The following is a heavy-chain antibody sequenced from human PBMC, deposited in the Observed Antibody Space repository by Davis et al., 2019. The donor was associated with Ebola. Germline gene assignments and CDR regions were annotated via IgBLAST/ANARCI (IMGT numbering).Heavy chain of an antibody. V-gene: IGHV4-59*08. CDR3: ARQGYYYDSGGYFTYYGMDV. D-gene: IGHD3-22*01. CDR2: IDDSGST. J-gene: IGHJ6*02. Sequence: MPSETLSLTCTVTGGSMSNYYWSWLRQSPGKGLEWIGYIDDSGSTNYNPSLKSRVTISIDTSKNQFSLNLSSVTAADTAVYYCARQGYYYDSGGYFTYYGMDVWGQGTTVTVSS. CDR1: GGSMSNYY.